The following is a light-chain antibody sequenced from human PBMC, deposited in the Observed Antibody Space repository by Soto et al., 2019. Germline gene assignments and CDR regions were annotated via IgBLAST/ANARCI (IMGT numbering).Light chain of an antibody. CDR3: QQRSNWPLT. V-gene: IGKV3-11*01. Sequence: EIVLTQSPATLSLSPGERATLSCRASQTVSTFLAWYQQKPGQSPRLLVYDASNRAAGIPARFSGSGSGTDFTITISSLEPEEFAVYYCQQRSNWPLTFGGGTKWEIK. CDR2: DAS. J-gene: IGKJ4*01. CDR1: QTVSTF.